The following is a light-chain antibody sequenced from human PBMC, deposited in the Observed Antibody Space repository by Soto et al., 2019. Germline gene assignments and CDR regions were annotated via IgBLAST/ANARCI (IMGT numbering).Light chain of an antibody. Sequence: DIQMTQSPSSLSSSVGDTATISCRSSQTICTYLDWYQQRPGKGPKVLIYGASNLQSGVPLGFSGSGSGTDFTLTISSLQPEDFATYYCQQAYRTPWTFGQGTKVDIK. V-gene: IGKV1-39*01. CDR2: GAS. CDR3: QQAYRTPWT. CDR1: QTICTY. J-gene: IGKJ1*01.